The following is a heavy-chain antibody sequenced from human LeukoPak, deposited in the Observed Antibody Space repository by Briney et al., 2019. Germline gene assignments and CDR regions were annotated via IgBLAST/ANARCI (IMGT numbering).Heavy chain of an antibody. D-gene: IGHD3-10*01. J-gene: IGHJ4*02. CDR2: IKSNTDGETT. Sequence: GGSLRLSCVDSGFPFTNAWMSWVRQAPGKGLEWIGRIKSNTDGETTNYAEPVRGRFTISRDDSKSAVYLQMNSLKIEDTAVYYCTTDLGTYYHGSQRLIPIDYWGQGTLVTVSS. V-gene: IGHV3-15*01. CDR3: TTDLGTYYHGSQRLIPIDY. CDR1: GFPFTNAW.